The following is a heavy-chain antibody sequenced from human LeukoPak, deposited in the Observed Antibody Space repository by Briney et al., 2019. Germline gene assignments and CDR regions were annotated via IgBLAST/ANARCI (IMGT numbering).Heavy chain of an antibody. J-gene: IGHJ4*02. CDR1: GYTFTTYD. CDR2: MNPNSGYT. Sequence: ASVKVSCKASGYTFTTYDINWVRQATGQGLEWMGWMNPNSGYTGYAQKFQGRVTITRDTSISTAYMELSSLRSEDTAVYYCARVAGSIDYWGQGTQVSLSP. D-gene: IGHD6-19*01. CDR3: ARVAGSIDY. V-gene: IGHV1-8*03.